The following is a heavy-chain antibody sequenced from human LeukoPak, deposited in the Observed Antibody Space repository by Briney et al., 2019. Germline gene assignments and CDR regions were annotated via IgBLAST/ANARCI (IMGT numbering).Heavy chain of an antibody. CDR2: TYYRSKWYN. V-gene: IGHV6-1*01. D-gene: IGHD1-26*01. J-gene: IGHJ4*02. Sequence: SQTLSLTCAISGDSVSGNSAAWNWIRQSPSRGLEWLGRTYYRSKWYNDYAVSVKSRITINSDTSKNQFSLQLNSVTPEDTAVYYCARGGRIVGATTFDYWGQGTLVTVSS. CDR3: ARGGRIVGATTFDY. CDR1: GDSVSGNSAA.